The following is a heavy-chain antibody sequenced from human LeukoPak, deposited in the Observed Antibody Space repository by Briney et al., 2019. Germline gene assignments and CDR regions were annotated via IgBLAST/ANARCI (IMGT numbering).Heavy chain of an antibody. CDR2: IYHSGST. J-gene: IGHJ5*02. CDR3: ARDTRITMVRGVTYNWFDP. Sequence: SQTLSLTCAVSGGSLSSGGYSWGWVRQPPGTGLEWVGYIYHSGSTYYNPSLKSRVTISVDRSKNQFSLKLSSVTAADTAVYYCARDTRITMVRGVTYNWFDPWGQGTLVTVSS. V-gene: IGHV4-30-2*01. D-gene: IGHD3-10*01. CDR1: GGSLSSGGYS.